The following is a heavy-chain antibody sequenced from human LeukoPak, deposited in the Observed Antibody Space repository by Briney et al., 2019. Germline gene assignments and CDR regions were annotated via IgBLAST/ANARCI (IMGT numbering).Heavy chain of an antibody. CDR3: ARDVHGDYGSGWFDP. D-gene: IGHD4-17*01. J-gene: IGHJ5*02. V-gene: IGHV1-69*05. Sequence: ASVKVSCKTSGGTFNNSAISWVRQAPGQGLEWLGGIMPLFGTAVYAQKFQGRVTITKDESTRTVYLELTSLTSDDTAVYYCARDVHGDYGSGWFDPWGQGTLVSVSS. CDR2: IMPLFGTA. CDR1: GGTFNNSA.